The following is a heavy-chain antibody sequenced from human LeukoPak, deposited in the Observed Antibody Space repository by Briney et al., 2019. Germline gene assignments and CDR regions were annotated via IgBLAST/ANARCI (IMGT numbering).Heavy chain of an antibody. Sequence: SQTLSLTCAISGEGVSSTGASWNWIRQSPSRGLEWLGRTYYRSQWYYEYALSVKSRIIVAPDTSKNQFSLQPNSVTPEDTAVYYCVRGNYNFDYWGQGSLVTVSS. CDR3: VRGNYNFDY. CDR1: GEGVSSTGAS. J-gene: IGHJ4*02. D-gene: IGHD5-24*01. V-gene: IGHV6-1*01. CDR2: TYYRSQWYY.